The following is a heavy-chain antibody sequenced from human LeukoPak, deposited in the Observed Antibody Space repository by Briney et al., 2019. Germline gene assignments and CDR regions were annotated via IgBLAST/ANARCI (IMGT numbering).Heavy chain of an antibody. CDR3: AREGDVVADVNWFDP. CDR2: INPNSGGT. D-gene: IGHD2-2*01. Sequence: ASVKVSCTASGYTFTGYYMHWVRQAPGQGLEWMRWINPNSGGTKYAQKFQGRVTLTRDTSISTAYMELSRLRSDDTAEYYCAREGDVVADVNWFDPWGQGTQVTVSS. J-gene: IGHJ5*02. V-gene: IGHV1-2*02. CDR1: GYTFTGYY.